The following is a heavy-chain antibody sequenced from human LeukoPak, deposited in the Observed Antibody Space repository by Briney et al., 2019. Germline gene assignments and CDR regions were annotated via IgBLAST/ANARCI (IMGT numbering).Heavy chain of an antibody. D-gene: IGHD6-13*01. J-gene: IGHJ4*02. V-gene: IGHV3-48*03. CDR3: ARGLLAAAGIDY. CDR1: GFTFSSYE. Sequence: GGSLRLSCAASGFTFSSYEMNWVRQAPGKGLEWVSYISSSVTTIYYADSVKGRFTISRDNAKNSLYLQMNSLRAEDTAVYYCARGLLAAAGIDYWGQGALVTVSS. CDR2: ISSSVTTI.